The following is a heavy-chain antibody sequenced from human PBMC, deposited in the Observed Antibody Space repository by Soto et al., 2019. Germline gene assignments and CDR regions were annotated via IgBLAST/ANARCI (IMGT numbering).Heavy chain of an antibody. D-gene: IGHD2-2*02. V-gene: IGHV1-8*01. Sequence: ASVKVSCKASGYTFTSYYINWVRQATGQGLEWMGWMNPNSGNTGYAQKFQGRVTMTRNTSISTAYMELSSLRSEDTAVYYCAKNXGYCSSTSCYNYYGMDVWGQGTTVTVSS. CDR2: MNPNSGNT. J-gene: IGHJ6*02. CDR1: GYTFTSYY. CDR3: AKNXGYCSSTSCYNYYGMDV.